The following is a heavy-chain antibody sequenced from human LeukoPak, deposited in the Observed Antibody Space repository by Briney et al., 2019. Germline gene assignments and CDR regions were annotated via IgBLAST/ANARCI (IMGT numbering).Heavy chain of an antibody. Sequence: GASVKVSCKASGYTFTSYYMHWVRQAPGQGLEWMGGIIPIFGTANYAQKFQGRVTITADESTSTAYMELSRLRSEDTAVYYCARGRITMVRGAYVDIWGQGTMVTVSS. J-gene: IGHJ3*02. D-gene: IGHD3-10*01. CDR3: ARGRITMVRGAYVDI. CDR1: GYTFTSYY. V-gene: IGHV1-69*13. CDR2: IIPIFGTA.